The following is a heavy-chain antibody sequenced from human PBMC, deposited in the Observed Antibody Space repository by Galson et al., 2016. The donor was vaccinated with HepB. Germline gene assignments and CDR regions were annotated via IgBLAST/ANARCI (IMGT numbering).Heavy chain of an antibody. J-gene: IGHJ4*02. CDR2: ISGGGTNT. CDR1: GFTFSDYA. CDR3: AKGSLAISAIGYFDD. Sequence: SLRLSCAASGFTFSDYAMSWVRQAPGKGLEWVSDISGGGTNTNYADSVKGRFTVSRDNSKNMLYMEMNSLRAEDTAIYYCAKGSLAISAIGYFDDWGQGTLVAVSS. D-gene: IGHD3-10*01. V-gene: IGHV3-23*01.